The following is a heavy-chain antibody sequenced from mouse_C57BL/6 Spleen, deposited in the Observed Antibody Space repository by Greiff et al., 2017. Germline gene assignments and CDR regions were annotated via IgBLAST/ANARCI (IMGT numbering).Heavy chain of an antibody. V-gene: IGHV5-16*01. CDR2: INYDGSSS. J-gene: IGHJ3*01. Sequence: EVQVVESEGGLVQPGSSMKLSCTASGFTFSDYYMAWVRQVPEKGLEWVANINYDGSSSYYLDSLKSRFIISRDNAKNILYLQMSSLKSEDTATYYCARAGYGGLFAYWGQGTLVTVSA. CDR1: GFTFSDYY. CDR3: ARAGYGGLFAY. D-gene: IGHD2-2*01.